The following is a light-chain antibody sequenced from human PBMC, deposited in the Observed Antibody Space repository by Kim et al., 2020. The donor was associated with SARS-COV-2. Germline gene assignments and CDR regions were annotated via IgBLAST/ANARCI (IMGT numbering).Light chain of an antibody. V-gene: IGKV3-20*01. Sequence: SPGEGATRYCRAMQGVYKSYLAWYLQKPGKSPKLLIYDASTRTTGVPDRFSGSGSGTDFTLTISRLEPEDFAVYYCQQYGASPRTFGQGTKVDIK. CDR1: QGVYKSY. CDR3: QQYGASPRT. CDR2: DAS. J-gene: IGKJ1*01.